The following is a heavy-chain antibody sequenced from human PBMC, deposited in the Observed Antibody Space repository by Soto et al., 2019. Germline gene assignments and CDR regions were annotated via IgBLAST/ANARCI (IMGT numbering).Heavy chain of an antibody. CDR1: GGSISSYY. CDR3: AREGGDYVSGWGWFDP. Sequence: QVQLQESGPGLVKPSETLSLTCTVSGGSISSYYWSWIRQPPGKGLEWIGYIYYSGSTNYNPSLKSRVTISVDTSKNQFSLKLSSVTAADTAVYYCAREGGDYVSGWGWFDPWGQGTLVTVSS. D-gene: IGHD4-17*01. CDR2: IYYSGST. J-gene: IGHJ5*02. V-gene: IGHV4-59*01.